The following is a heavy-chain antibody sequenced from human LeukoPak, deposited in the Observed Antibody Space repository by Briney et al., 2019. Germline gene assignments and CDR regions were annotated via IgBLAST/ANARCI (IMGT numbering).Heavy chain of an antibody. CDR3: ARAAYSSSSYYYYYYMDV. J-gene: IGHJ6*03. Sequence: ASVKVSCKASGYTFTSYGISWVRQAPGQGLEWMGIINPSGGSTSYAQKFQGRVTMTRDTSTSTVYMELSSLRSEDTAVYYCARAAYSSSSYYYYYYMDVWGKGTTVTVSS. D-gene: IGHD6-6*01. V-gene: IGHV1-46*01. CDR1: GYTFTSYG. CDR2: INPSGGST.